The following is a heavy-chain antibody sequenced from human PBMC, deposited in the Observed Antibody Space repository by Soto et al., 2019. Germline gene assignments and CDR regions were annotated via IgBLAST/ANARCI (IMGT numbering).Heavy chain of an antibody. J-gene: IGHJ6*02. D-gene: IGHD3-3*01. CDR2: ISYDGSNK. Sequence: GGSLRLSCAASGFTFSSYAMHWVRQAPGKGLEWVAVISYDGSNKYYADSVKGRFTISRDNSKNTLYLQMNSLRAEDTAVYYCARVRDDFWSGYLTKPMDVWGQGTTVTVSS. V-gene: IGHV3-30-3*01. CDR3: ARVRDDFWSGYLTKPMDV. CDR1: GFTFSSYA.